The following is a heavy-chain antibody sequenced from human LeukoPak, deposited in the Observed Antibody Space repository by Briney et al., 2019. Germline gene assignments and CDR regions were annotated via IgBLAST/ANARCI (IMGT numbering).Heavy chain of an antibody. D-gene: IGHD6-19*01. V-gene: IGHV3-23*01. CDR1: GFAFSSQA. J-gene: IGHJ4*02. Sequence: GGSLRLSCATSGFAFSSQAMGWVRQAPGKGLEWVSVISDSGGITYYADSVKGRFTISRDNSKNTLFLQMNSLRAEDTAVYFCAKDARRTSGWYFFDYWGQGTLVTVSS. CDR3: AKDARRTSGWYFFDY. CDR2: ISDSGGIT.